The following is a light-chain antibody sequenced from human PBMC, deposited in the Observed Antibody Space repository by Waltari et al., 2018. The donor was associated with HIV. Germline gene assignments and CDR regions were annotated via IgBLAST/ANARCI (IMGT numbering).Light chain of an antibody. CDR2: EVI. CDR1: SSDVGAYKY. J-gene: IGLJ1*01. V-gene: IGLV2-14*01. Sequence: QSALTQPASVSGSPGQSITISCPGTSSDVGAYKYVSWYPQHPDKVPKVIIYEVINRPSGVSKRCSGSKSGNTAALTISGLQTEDEADYYCSSYTSAETVVFGVGTRVTVL. CDR3: SSYTSAETVV.